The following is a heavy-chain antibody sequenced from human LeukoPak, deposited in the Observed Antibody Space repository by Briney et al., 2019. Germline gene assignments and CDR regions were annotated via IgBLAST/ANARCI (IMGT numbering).Heavy chain of an antibody. J-gene: IGHJ4*02. CDR1: GFTFSNYW. D-gene: IGHD6-13*01. Sequence: GRSLRLSCAAFGFTFSNYWMDWVRQAPGKGLVWVSRINGDGSRTTYADSVKGRFTISRDNAKNRLYLQMNSLRAGDTAVYYCARIAAGTHDYWGQGTLVTVSS. CDR2: INGDGSRT. CDR3: ARIAAGTHDY. V-gene: IGHV3-74*01.